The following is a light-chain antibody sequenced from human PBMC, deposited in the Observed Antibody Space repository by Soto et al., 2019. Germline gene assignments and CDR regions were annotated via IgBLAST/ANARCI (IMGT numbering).Light chain of an antibody. CDR2: ATD. V-gene: IGKV1-39*01. J-gene: IGKJ1*01. CDR3: QQSFRSRT. Sequence: DIQMTQSPSSLSASVGDRVTITCRASQTITNYLNWYQQQSGKAPKLLIYATDTLQSGVPSRFSGSGFGTEFTLTISSLQPEDFATFYCQQSFRSRTFGQGTKVDIK. CDR1: QTITNY.